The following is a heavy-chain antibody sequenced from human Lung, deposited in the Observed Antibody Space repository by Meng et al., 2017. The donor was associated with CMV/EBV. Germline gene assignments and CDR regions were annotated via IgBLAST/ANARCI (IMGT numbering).Heavy chain of an antibody. CDR1: GFTFGSYW. J-gene: IGHJ6*02. Sequence: GGSLRLXXAASGFTFGSYWMHWVRQAPGKGLEWVSVFYSGGSTYYADSVKGRFTVSRDNSKNTLYLQMNSLRVEDTGIYYCARDMYWDQSYHGMDVWGRGXTVTVSS. V-gene: IGHV3-66*02. CDR2: FYSGGST. CDR3: ARDMYWDQSYHGMDV. D-gene: IGHD1-26*01.